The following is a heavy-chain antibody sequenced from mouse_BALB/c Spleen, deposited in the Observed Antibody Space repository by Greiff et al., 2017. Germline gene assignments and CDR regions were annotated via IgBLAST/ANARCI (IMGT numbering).Heavy chain of an antibody. Sequence: EVLLVESGGGLVKLGGSLKLSCAASGFTFSSYAMSWVRQSPEKRLEWVAEISSGGSYTYYPDTVTGRFTISRDNAKNTLYLEMSSLRSEDTAMYYCARGGGWRAMDYWGQGTSVTVSA. D-gene: IGHD2-3*01. CDR1: GFTFSSYA. CDR3: ARGGGWRAMDY. J-gene: IGHJ4*01. V-gene: IGHV5-9-4*01. CDR2: ISSGGSYT.